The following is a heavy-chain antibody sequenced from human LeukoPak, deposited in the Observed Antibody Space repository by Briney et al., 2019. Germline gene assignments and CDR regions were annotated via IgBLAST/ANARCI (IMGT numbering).Heavy chain of an antibody. CDR2: IYHSGST. CDR3: ARVDYYDSSSYLY. Sequence: KPSETLSLTCAVSGYSISSGYYWGWIRQPPGKGLEWIGSIYHSGSTYYNPSLKSRVTISVDTSKNQFSLKLSSVTAADTAVYYCARVDYYDSSSYLYWGQGTLVTVSS. D-gene: IGHD3-22*01. V-gene: IGHV4-38-2*01. CDR1: GYSISSGYY. J-gene: IGHJ4*02.